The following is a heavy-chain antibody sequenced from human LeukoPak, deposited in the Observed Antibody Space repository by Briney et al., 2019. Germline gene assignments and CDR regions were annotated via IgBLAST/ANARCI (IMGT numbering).Heavy chain of an antibody. CDR1: GGSISTSY. J-gene: IGHJ3*02. CDR3: ARQRSYLWDAFDI. D-gene: IGHD2-21*01. V-gene: IGHV4-59*08. CDR2: ISYSGST. Sequence: SETLSLTCPLSGGSISTSYWSWIRQPPGKGLEWIAYISYSGSTDYNPSLKSRVTISLDTSKNQFSLRLSSVTAGDTAVYYCARQRSYLWDAFDIWGQGTLVTVSS.